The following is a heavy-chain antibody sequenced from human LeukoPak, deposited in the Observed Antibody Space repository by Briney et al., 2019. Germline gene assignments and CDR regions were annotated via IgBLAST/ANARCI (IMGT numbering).Heavy chain of an antibody. D-gene: IGHD3-3*01. J-gene: IGHJ5*02. Sequence: SETLSLTCTVSGGSISSGSYYWSWIRQPAGKGLEWIGRIYTSGSTNYNPSLKSRVTISVDTSKNQFSLKLSSVTAADTAVYYCAREDTIFGVVTPFDPWGQGTLVTVSS. V-gene: IGHV4-61*02. CDR2: IYTSGST. CDR1: GGSISSGSYY. CDR3: AREDTIFGVVTPFDP.